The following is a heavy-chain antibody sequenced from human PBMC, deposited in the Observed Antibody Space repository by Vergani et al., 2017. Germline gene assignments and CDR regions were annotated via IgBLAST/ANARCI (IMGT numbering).Heavy chain of an antibody. CDR2: TWYDGNNK. Sequence: QVQLVESGGGVVQPGRSLRLSCAAYGFTFNQYGMPWVRQAPGKGLEWVAVTWYDGNNKPYADSVKGRFTISRDNSKSTMYLQMNSLRDEDTGVYYCARDLRLLYNRFDPWGQGTLVTVSS. D-gene: IGHD1-14*01. J-gene: IGHJ5*02. CDR3: ARDLRLLYNRFDP. CDR1: GFTFNQYG. V-gene: IGHV3-33*01.